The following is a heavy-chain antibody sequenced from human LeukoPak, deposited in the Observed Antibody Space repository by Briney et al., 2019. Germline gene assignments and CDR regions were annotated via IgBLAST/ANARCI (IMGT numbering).Heavy chain of an antibody. V-gene: IGHV3-11*01. CDR3: ATDGAGFDT. CDR2: INIGGTNT. J-gene: IGHJ5*02. CDR1: GVTFKDYY. Sequence: NPGGSLRLSCAGSGVTFKDYYMSWIRQAPGKGLEWLSYINIGGTNTHYADSVKGRFTISRDNAKKFLYLEMNNLRAEDTAVYYCATDGAGFDTWGEGVLVTVYS.